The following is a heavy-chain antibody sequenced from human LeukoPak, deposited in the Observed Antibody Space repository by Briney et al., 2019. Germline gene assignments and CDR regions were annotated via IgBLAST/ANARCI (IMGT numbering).Heavy chain of an antibody. J-gene: IGHJ3*02. Sequence: ASVKVSCKVSGYTLIELSMHWVRQAPGKGLEWMGGFDPEDGETIYAQKFQGRVTMTEDTSTDTAYMELSSLRSEDTAVYYCATVPITMIVVVRSNDAFDIWGQGTMVTVSS. CDR2: FDPEDGET. V-gene: IGHV1-24*01. D-gene: IGHD3-22*01. CDR1: GYTLIELS. CDR3: ATVPITMIVVVRSNDAFDI.